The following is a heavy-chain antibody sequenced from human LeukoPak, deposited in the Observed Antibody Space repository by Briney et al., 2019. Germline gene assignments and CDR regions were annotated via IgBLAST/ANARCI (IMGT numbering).Heavy chain of an antibody. D-gene: IGHD3-22*01. CDR1: GFTFSSYS. V-gene: IGHV3-21*01. CDR2: ISSSSSNT. Sequence: PGGSLRLSCAASGFTFSSYSMNWVRQAPGKGLEWVSAISSSSSNTYYADSVKGRFTISRDNAKNSLYLQLNSLRAEDTAVYYCARGQWGRDDSRGYYYWGQGTRTTVSS. J-gene: IGHJ4*02. CDR3: ARGQWGRDDSRGYYY.